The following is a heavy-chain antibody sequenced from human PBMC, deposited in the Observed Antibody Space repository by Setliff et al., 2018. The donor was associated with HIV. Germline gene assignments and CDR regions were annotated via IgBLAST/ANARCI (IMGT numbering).Heavy chain of an antibody. CDR1: GYTFTKSI. CDR2: IIPSGGST. V-gene: IGHV1-46*01. CDR3: ARDGASGSGYYWAEY. Sequence: SAKVSCKASGYTFTKSILHWVRQAPGQGLEWMGAIIPSGGSTGYAEKFQARVTLTRDTSTSTVYMELSGLREEDTAVYYCARDGASGSGYYWAEYWGQGTLVTVSS. D-gene: IGHD3-3*01. J-gene: IGHJ4*02.